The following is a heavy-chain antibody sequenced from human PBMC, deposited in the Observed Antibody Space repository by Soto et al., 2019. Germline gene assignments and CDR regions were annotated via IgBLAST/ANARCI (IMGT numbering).Heavy chain of an antibody. Sequence: QVQVVESGGGLVYPGGSLRLPWEPSEFTFSDHNMSWVRQAPGKGLEWIPPSSGTHISGGGSAVAYAGSVKGRFTISRDNTKNSLYLQMNSLRAEDTAVYYCARDRQPSSYIGLDVWGQGTTVTVSS. J-gene: IGHJ6*02. V-gene: IGHV3-11*01. CDR3: ARDRQPSSYIGLDV. CDR2: ISGGGSAV. CDR1: EFTFSDHN. D-gene: IGHD4-4*01.